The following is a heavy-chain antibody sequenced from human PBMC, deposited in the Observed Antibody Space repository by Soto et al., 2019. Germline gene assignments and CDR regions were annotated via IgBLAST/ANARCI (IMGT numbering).Heavy chain of an antibody. J-gene: IGHJ4*02. V-gene: IGHV1-69*13. CDR2: ITPIFGTA. CDR1: GGTFSSYA. Sequence: SVKVSCKASGGTFSSYAISWVRQAPGQGLEWMGGITPIFGTANYAQKFQGRVTITADESTSTAYMELSSLRSEDTAVYYCARGYSSSWSSPIFDYWGQGTLVTVSS. CDR3: ARGYSSSWSSPIFDY. D-gene: IGHD6-13*01.